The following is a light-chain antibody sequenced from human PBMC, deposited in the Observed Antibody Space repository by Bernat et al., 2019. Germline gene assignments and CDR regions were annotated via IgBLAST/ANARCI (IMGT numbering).Light chain of an antibody. CDR3: QQSYSSPYT. CDR1: QSVLYSSNNKNY. J-gene: IGKJ2*01. Sequence: DIVMTQSPDSLAVSLGERATINCKSSQSVLYSSNNKNYLAWYQQKPGKAPNLLIYAASSLQNGVPLRFGGSGSGTDFTLTISSLQPEDFATYYRQQSYSSPYTFGQGTKLEIK. CDR2: AAS. V-gene: IGKV4-1*01.